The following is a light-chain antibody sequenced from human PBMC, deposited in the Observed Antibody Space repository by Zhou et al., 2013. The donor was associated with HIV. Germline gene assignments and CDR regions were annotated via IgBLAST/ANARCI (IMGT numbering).Light chain of an antibody. CDR2: KAS. CDR3: QQYNGFSRT. V-gene: IGKV1-5*03. Sequence: DIQMTQSPSTLSASVGDTVTITCRASQSINNWLAWYQQRPGKAPNLLIYKASSLESGVPSRFSGSGSGTEFNLTISSLQPDDFAIYYCQQYNGFSRTFGQGTKLEIK. CDR1: QSINNW. J-gene: IGKJ1*01.